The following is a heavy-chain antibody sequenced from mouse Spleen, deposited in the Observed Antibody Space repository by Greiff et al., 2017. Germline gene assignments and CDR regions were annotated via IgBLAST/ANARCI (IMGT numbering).Heavy chain of an antibody. Sequence: EVHLVESEGGLVQPGSSMKLSCTASGFTFSDYYMAWVRQVPEKGLEWVANINYDGSSTYYLDSLKSRFIISRDNAKNILYLQMSSLKSEDTATYYCARERGVIHYYGYYAMDYWGQGTSVTVSS. V-gene: IGHV5-16*01. CDR2: INYDGSST. CDR1: GFTFSDYY. J-gene: IGHJ4*01. CDR3: ARERGVIHYYGYYAMDY. D-gene: IGHD1-2*01.